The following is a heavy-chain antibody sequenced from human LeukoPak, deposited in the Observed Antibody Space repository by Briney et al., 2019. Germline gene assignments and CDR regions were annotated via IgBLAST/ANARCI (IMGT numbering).Heavy chain of an antibody. CDR1: GLTFSSSS. J-gene: IGHJ6*02. V-gene: IGHV3-23*01. CDR3: AKGKSGSGSDV. Sequence: GGSLRLSRAASGLTFSSSSMRWVRQAPGKGLEWVSTITGSGAGTYYADSVKGRFTISRDNSKNTLYLQMNSLRAEDTAVYYCAKGKSGSGSDVWGQGTTVTVSS. CDR2: ITGSGAGT. D-gene: IGHD3-10*01.